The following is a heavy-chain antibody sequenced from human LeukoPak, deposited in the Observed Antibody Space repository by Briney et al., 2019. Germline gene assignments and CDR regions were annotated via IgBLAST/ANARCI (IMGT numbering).Heavy chain of an antibody. J-gene: IGHJ4*02. CDR1: RFTFTNYR. CDR3: ARITGTFDY. CDR2: IEPDGSKT. D-gene: IGHD1-20*01. V-gene: IGHV3-7*01. Sequence: PGGSLRLSCAASRFTFTNYRMGWVRQAPGKGREWVANIEPDGSKTYYVGSVRGRFTISRDNAKNLLYLHMNSLRAEDTAVYYCARITGTFDYWGQGTLVTVSS.